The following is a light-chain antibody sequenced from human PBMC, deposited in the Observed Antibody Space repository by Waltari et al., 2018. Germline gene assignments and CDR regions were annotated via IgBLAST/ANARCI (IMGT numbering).Light chain of an antibody. CDR3: QHYVRLPVT. V-gene: IGKV3-20*01. J-gene: IGKJ1*01. Sequence: IVLTRLPRPWSLPPGEGAPPSYRASQSVGYSLAWYQQKPGQAPRLVIPGASSRATGIPDRFSGSGSGTDFSLTISRLEPEDFAVYYCQHYVRLPVTFGQGTKVEI. CDR1: QSVGYS. CDR2: GAS.